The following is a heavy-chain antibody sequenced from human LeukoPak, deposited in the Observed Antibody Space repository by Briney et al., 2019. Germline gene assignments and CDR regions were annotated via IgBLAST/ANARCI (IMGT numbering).Heavy chain of an antibody. V-gene: IGHV4-61*02. D-gene: IGHD3-10*01. CDR1: GGSISSGSYY. CDR2: IYTSGST. CDR3: ARASGQEVSFDY. Sequence: PSETLFLTCTVSGGSISSGSYYWSWIRQPAGKGLEWIGRIYTSGSTNYNPSLKSRVTISVDTSKNQFSLKLSSVTAADTAVYYCARASGQEVSFDYWGQGTLVTVSS. J-gene: IGHJ4*02.